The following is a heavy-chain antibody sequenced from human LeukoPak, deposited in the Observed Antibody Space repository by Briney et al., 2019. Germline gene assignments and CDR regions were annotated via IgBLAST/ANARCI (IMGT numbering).Heavy chain of an antibody. D-gene: IGHD5-12*01. V-gene: IGHV4-38-2*01. Sequence: SENLSLTCSGSGYSISSGYYWRRTRQPPGKGLEWIGSIYYSGTTYYNTSLKGRVTVSVDTSKNQSSLKLSSVTAADTAVYYCARLYSAYDFWGQGTLVTVSS. J-gene: IGHJ4*02. CDR2: IYYSGTT. CDR1: GYSISSGYY. CDR3: ARLYSAYDF.